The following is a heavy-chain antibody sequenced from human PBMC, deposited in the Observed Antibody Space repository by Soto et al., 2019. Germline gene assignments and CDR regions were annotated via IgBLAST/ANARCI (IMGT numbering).Heavy chain of an antibody. J-gene: IGHJ4*02. CDR1: GFTFINAW. Sequence: VQLVESGGGLVQPGGSLRLSCAASGFTFINAWMTWVRQAPGKGLEWIGRIKSNPDGGTTDYGAPVKGRFTISRDDSKNTLYLQMNSLKIEDTAVYYCATARLDYWGQGTLVSVSS. V-gene: IGHV3-15*01. CDR2: IKSNPDGGTT. CDR3: ATARLDY.